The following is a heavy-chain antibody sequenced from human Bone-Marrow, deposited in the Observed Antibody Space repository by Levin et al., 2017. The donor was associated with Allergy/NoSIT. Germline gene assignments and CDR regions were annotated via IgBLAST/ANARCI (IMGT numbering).Heavy chain of an antibody. CDR2: INGDGTST. V-gene: IGHV3-74*01. D-gene: IGHD5-12*01. CDR3: AKYIGYSYGVFDN. Sequence: PGESLKISCAASGFTFSGYWMHWVRQAPGKGLEWVSRINGDGTSTSYADSVKGRSTISRDNAKNTLYLQMTSLRVEDTAIYYCAKYIGYSYGVFDNWGQGTLVTVSS. CDR1: GFTFSGYW. J-gene: IGHJ4*02.